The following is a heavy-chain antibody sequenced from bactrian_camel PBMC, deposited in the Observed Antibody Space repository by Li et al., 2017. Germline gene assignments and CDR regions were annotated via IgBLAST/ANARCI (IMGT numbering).Heavy chain of an antibody. CDR3: AANEAGYSWYTD. CDR2: IVGSGGQT. J-gene: IGHJ4*01. V-gene: IGHV3-2*01. Sequence: HVQLVESGGGTVQPGGSLRLSCLASGFRFSTFYMTWVRQAPGRGLEWVSSIVGSGGQTYYADSVKGRFTISKDNARNTVYLQMNSLKSEDTARYYCAANEAGYSWYTDWGQGTQVTVS. D-gene: IGHD6*01. CDR1: GFRFSTFY.